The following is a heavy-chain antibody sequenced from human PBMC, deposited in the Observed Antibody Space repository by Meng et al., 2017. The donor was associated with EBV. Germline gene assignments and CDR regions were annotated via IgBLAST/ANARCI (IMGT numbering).Heavy chain of an antibody. J-gene: IGHJ5*02. CDR2: INHSGST. CDR3: ARGDYTNYPRWFDP. CDR1: GGSFSGYY. V-gene: IGHV4-34*01. Sequence: QVQLQQGGAGLLRPSEALSLTCAAYGGSFSGYYWSWIRQPPGKGLEWIGEINHSGSTNYNPSLKSRVTISVDTSKNQFSLKLTSLTAADTAIYYCARGDYTNYPRWFDPWGQGTLVTVSS. D-gene: IGHD4-11*01.